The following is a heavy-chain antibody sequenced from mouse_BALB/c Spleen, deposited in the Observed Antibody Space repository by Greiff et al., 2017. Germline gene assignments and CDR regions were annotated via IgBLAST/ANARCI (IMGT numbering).Heavy chain of an antibody. CDR2: IYPGSGST. Sequence: VQLQQSGAELVRPGTSVKMSCKAAGYTFTNYWIGWVKQRPGHGLEWIGEIYPGSGSTYYNEKFKGKATLTADKSSNTAYMQLSSLTSEDSAVYFCARGLTGFAYWGQGTLVTVSA. CDR1: GYTFTNYW. CDR3: ARGLTGFAY. V-gene: IGHV1-63*02. D-gene: IGHD4-1*01. J-gene: IGHJ3*01.